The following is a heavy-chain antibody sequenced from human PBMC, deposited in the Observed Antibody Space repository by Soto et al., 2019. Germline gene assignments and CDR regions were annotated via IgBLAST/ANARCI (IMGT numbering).Heavy chain of an antibody. J-gene: IGHJ4*02. CDR1: GYTFTSYD. CDR2: MNPDSGNR. V-gene: IGHV1-8*01. Sequence: GASVKVCCKTSGYTFTSYDINWVRQATGQGLEWMGWMNPDSGNRGYAQKFQGRVTMTTDTSISTAYMELSGLRDEDTAMYYCAKRTWRLSCSDTTCYTINFWGQGILVTVSP. D-gene: IGHD2-2*02. CDR3: AKRTWRLSCSDTTCYTINF.